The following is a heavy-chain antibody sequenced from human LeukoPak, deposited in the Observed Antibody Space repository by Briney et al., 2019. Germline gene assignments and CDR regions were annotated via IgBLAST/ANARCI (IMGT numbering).Heavy chain of an antibody. D-gene: IGHD3-10*02. CDR2: ISSSGSTI. CDR1: GFTFSSYA. Sequence: GGSLRLSCAASGFTFSSYAMSWVRQAPGKGLEWVTAISSSGSTIYYADSVKGRFTISRDNAKNSLYLQMNSLRAEDTAVYYCAELGITMIGGVWGKGTTVTISS. CDR3: AELGITMIGGV. V-gene: IGHV3-48*03. J-gene: IGHJ6*04.